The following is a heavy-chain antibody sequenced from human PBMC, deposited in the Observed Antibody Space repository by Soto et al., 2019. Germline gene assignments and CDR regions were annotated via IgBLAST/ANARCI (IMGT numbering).Heavy chain of an antibody. CDR1: GYTFTSYG. CDR2: ISAYNGNT. V-gene: IGHV1-18*01. CDR3: AREATGWGRHSLYYFDY. D-gene: IGHD3-16*01. J-gene: IGHJ4*02. Sequence: QVQLVQSGAEVKKPGASVKVSCKASGYTFTSYGISWVRQAPGQGLEWMGWISAYNGNTNYAQKLQGRVTMTTDTSASTAYLELRSLSSDEPPVYSGAREATGWGRHSLYYFDYWGQGTLVTVPS.